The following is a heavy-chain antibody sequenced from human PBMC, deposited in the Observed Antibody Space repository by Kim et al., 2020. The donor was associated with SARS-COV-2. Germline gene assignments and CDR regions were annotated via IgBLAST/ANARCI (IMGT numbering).Heavy chain of an antibody. CDR1: GFSFTTYG. D-gene: IGHD2-2*01. CDR3: ARGDAPNVGYYYGMDV. Sequence: GGSLRLSGAASGFSFTTYGMHWVRQAPGKGLEWVAVILYDGSSKYYADSVKGRFTISRDNAKKTLYLEMNSLRDEDTAVYYCARGDAPNVGYYYGMDVWGQGTTVTVSS. CDR2: ILYDGSSK. V-gene: IGHV3-33*01. J-gene: IGHJ6*02.